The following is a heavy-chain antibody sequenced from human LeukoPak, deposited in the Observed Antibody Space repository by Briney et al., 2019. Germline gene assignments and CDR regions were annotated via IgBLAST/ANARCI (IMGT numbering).Heavy chain of an antibody. J-gene: IGHJ4*02. D-gene: IGHD3-3*01. CDR2: IYYSGST. V-gene: IGHV4-59*01. CDR3: ARVALDDFWSGCRYDY. Sequence: PSETLSLTCTVSGGSISSYYWSWIRQPPGKGLEWIGYIYYSGSTNYNPSLTSRVTISVDTSKNQFSLKLSSVTAADTAVYYCARVALDDFWSGCRYDYWGQGTLVTVSS. CDR1: GGSISSYY.